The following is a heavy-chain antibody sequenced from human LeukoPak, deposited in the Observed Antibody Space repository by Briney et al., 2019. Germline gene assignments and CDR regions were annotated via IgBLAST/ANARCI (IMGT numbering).Heavy chain of an antibody. J-gene: IGHJ4*01. CDR2: IRQDGSEK. D-gene: IGHD6-13*01. Sequence: GGSLRLSCEVSGFTFTDYWMNWVRQAPGKGPEWVASIRQDGSEKTYVDSVKGRFTISRDNTKNSLSLQLNGLRAEDTGVYYCARDGTAAGLYFDLWGQGTLVTVSS. CDR1: GFTFTDYW. CDR3: ARDGTAAGLYFDL. V-gene: IGHV3-7*01.